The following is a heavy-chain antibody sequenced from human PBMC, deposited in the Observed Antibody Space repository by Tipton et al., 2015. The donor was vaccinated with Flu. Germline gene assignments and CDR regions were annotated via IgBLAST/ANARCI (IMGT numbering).Heavy chain of an antibody. D-gene: IGHD6-19*01. V-gene: IGHV3-23*01. Sequence: GSLLSCAVSGFTLTRYGMSWVRQAPGKGLEWISGFSVSGGATFFADSVKGRFTISRDYYRNTLYLQMNSLRPDDTAVYYCAKVIPELVAGLDRWGQGTLVTVSS. CDR2: FSVSGGAT. J-gene: IGHJ5*02. CDR1: GFTLTRYG. CDR3: AKVIPELVAGLDR.